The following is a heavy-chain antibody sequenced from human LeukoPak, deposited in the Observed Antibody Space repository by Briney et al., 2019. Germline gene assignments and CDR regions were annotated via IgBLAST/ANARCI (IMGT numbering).Heavy chain of an antibody. CDR3: ARGGLDDDGDYPDAFDI. CDR2: ISSRSGYI. J-gene: IGHJ3*02. V-gene: IGHV3-21*06. D-gene: IGHD4-17*01. Sequence: GGSLRLSCAASGFTFSSYSMIWVRQAPGKGLEWVSSISSRSGYIYYADSVKGRFTISRDNAKNSLYLQMNRLRTEDTAVYYCARGGLDDDGDYPDAFDIWGQGTMVTVSS. CDR1: GFTFSSYS.